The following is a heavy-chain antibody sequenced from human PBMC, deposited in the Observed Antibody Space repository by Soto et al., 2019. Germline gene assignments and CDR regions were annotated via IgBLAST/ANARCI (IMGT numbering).Heavy chain of an antibody. CDR2: INWNGGST. Sequence: GGSLRLSCAASRCTFSSYSMNWVRQAPGKGLEWVSGINWNGGSTGYADSVKGRFTISRDNAKNSLYLQMNSLRAEDTALYYCARALNHYDSSGYYFDYWGQGTLVTVSS. D-gene: IGHD3-22*01. CDR1: RCTFSSYS. V-gene: IGHV3-20*04. CDR3: ARALNHYDSSGYYFDY. J-gene: IGHJ4*02.